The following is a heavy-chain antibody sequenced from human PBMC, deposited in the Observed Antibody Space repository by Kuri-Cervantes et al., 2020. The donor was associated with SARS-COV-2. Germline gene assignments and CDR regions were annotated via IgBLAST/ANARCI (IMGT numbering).Heavy chain of an antibody. Sequence: SETLSLTCTVSGGSISSYYWSWIRHSPGKGLEWIGYLSSMGDIDYNPSLKSRLTLSLDTSNYQFSLKLTSVTAADTAVYFCARDSSIWYRGAFDIWGQGTMVTVSS. CDR1: GGSISSYY. CDR2: LSSMGDI. J-gene: IGHJ3*02. D-gene: IGHD6-13*01. V-gene: IGHV4-59*01. CDR3: ARDSSIWYRGAFDI.